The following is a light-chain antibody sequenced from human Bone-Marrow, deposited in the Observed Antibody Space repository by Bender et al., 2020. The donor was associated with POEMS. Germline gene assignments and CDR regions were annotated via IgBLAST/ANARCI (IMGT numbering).Light chain of an antibody. CDR2: SSH. CDR1: SSNIGAHA. Sequence: QSVLTQPPSASGTPGQRVTISCSGGSSNIGAHAVNWYQHLPGTAPKLLIYSSHRRPSEVPDRFSGSRSGTSASLAISGLQSEDEADYYCASWDDSLNDVLFGGGTKVTVL. J-gene: IGLJ2*01. CDR3: ASWDDSLNDVL. V-gene: IGLV1-44*01.